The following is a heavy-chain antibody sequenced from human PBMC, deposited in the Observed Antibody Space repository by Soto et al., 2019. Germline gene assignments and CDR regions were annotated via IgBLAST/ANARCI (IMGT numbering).Heavy chain of an antibody. J-gene: IGHJ4*02. Sequence: GSLRLSCVASGFTISDFYMTWIRQAPGKGLEWVSYISTSGSKMYYADSVKGRFTISRDNAKNSLYLQMNSLRADDTAVYFCARLTWGNYRYVDYWGQGTPVTVA. CDR1: GFTISDFY. D-gene: IGHD3-16*02. CDR2: ISTSGSKM. V-gene: IGHV3-11*01. CDR3: ARLTWGNYRYVDY.